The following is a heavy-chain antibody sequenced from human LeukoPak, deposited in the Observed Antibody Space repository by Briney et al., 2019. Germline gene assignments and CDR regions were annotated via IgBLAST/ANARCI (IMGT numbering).Heavy chain of an antibody. J-gene: IGHJ4*02. D-gene: IGHD5-24*01. V-gene: IGHV3-33*01. CDR3: ARATLREGYNLDGFDY. Sequence: PGRSLRLSCAASGFTFSSFIMHWVRQAPGKGLEWVAVIWYDGGNKYYANSVKGRFTISRDKSRNTLYLQMNSLRAEDTAVYYCARATLREGYNLDGFDYWGQGTLVTVSS. CDR2: IWYDGGNK. CDR1: GFTFSSFI.